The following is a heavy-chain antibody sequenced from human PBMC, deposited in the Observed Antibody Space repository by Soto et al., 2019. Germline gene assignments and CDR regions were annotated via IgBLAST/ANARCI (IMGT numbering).Heavy chain of an antibody. J-gene: IGHJ4*02. V-gene: IGHV3-21*06. Sequence: GGSLRLSCVVSGFTFSSFTMNWVCQAPGKGLEWVSSISSISYIYYADSVKGRFTISRDNAKNSLYLQMNSLRAEDTAVYYCARGPTSGTYVYWGQGTLVTVSS. D-gene: IGHD1-26*01. CDR3: ARGPTSGTYVY. CDR1: GFTFSSFT. CDR2: ISSISYI.